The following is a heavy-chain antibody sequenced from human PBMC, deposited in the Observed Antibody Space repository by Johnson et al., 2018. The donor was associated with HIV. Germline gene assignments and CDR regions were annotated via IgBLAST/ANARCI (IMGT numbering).Heavy chain of an antibody. V-gene: IGHV3-13*01. CDR2: IGTAGDT. Sequence: VQLVESGGGLVQPGGSLRLSCAASGFTFSSYDMHWVRQATGKGLEWVSAIGTAGDTYYPGSVKGRFTISRENAKNSLYLQMNSLRDGDTAVYYCARESGSSGAFDIWGQGTMVTVSS. J-gene: IGHJ3*02. D-gene: IGHD1-26*01. CDR1: GFTFSSYD. CDR3: ARESGSSGAFDI.